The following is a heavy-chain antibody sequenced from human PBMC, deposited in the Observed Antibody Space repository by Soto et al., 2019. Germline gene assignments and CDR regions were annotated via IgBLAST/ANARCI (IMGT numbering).Heavy chain of an antibody. CDR1: GFTFSDHY. D-gene: IGHD4-4*01. Sequence: EVQLVESGGGLVQPGGSLRLSCAASGFTFSDHYMDWVRQAPVKGLEWVGRIRNKANSYTTEYAASVKGRFTISRDDSKNSLYLQMNSLKTEDTAVYYCARGNRAFDYWGQGTLVTLSS. J-gene: IGHJ4*02. V-gene: IGHV3-72*01. CDR3: ARGNRAFDY. CDR2: IRNKANSYTT.